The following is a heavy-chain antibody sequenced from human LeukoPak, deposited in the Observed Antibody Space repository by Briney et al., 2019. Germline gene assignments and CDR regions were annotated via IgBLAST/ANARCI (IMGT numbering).Heavy chain of an antibody. CDR1: EFTFTNYA. V-gene: IGHV3-23*01. D-gene: IGHD6-19*01. CDR3: AKDEGSGWSGRLDP. Sequence: GGSLRLSCAASEFTFTNYAMSWVRQAPGKGLEWVSAISGNGRSIFYADSVEGRFTISRDNSKNTMYLHMDSLRAEDTAVYFCAKDEGSGWSGRLDPWGQGTLVTVSS. J-gene: IGHJ5*02. CDR2: ISGNGRSI.